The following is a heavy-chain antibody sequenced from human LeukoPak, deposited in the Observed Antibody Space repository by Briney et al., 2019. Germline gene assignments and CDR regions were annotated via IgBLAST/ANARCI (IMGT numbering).Heavy chain of an antibody. CDR1: GGTFSSYA. J-gene: IGHJ5*02. V-gene: IGHV1-69*05. CDR3: ARVWAVARREDWFDP. CDR2: IIPIFGTA. Sequence: SVKVSCKASGGTFSSYAISWVRQAPGQGLEWMGGIIPIFGTANYAQKFQGRVTITTDESTSTAYMELSSLRSEDTAVYYCARVWAVARREDWFDPWGQGTLVTVSS. D-gene: IGHD6-19*01.